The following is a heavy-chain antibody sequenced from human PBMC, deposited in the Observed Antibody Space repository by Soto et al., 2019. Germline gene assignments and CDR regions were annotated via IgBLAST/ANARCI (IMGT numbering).Heavy chain of an antibody. CDR1: GFTSSDYY. CDR3: ARSLGMGGDGYN. CDR2: ISSSGRTI. D-gene: IGHD3-16*01. Sequence: QVQLVESGGDLVKTGGSLRLSCAASGFTSSDYYMSWIRQAPGKGLEWVSYISSSGRTIYYADSVKGRFTISRDNAKNSRYLQMNRLRAEDTAVYYCARSLGMGGDGYNWGQGTLVTVSS. J-gene: IGHJ4*02. V-gene: IGHV3-11*01.